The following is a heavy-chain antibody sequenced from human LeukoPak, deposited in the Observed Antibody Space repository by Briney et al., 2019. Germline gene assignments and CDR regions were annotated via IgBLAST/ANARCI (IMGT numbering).Heavy chain of an antibody. Sequence: GGSLRLSCSASEFTFGTYAMLWVRQAPGKGLDYVSAISSNGRDTYYAASVRGRFFISRVNSNNTLYLQMTSLRPEDTAMYYCARLAAAGHSVYWGQGSLVAVSS. CDR2: ISSNGRDT. V-gene: IGHV3-64D*06. J-gene: IGHJ4*02. D-gene: IGHD6-13*01. CDR1: EFTFGTYA. CDR3: ARLAAAGHSVY.